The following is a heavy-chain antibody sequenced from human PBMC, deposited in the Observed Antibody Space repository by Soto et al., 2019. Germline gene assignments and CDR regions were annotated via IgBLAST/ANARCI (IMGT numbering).Heavy chain of an antibody. V-gene: IGHV4-4*02. CDR3: ARHIGVPGTRGFDY. D-gene: IGHD6-19*01. CDR1: GASISDNNW. J-gene: IGHJ4*02. CDR2: IYHSGTA. Sequence: QVQLQESGPGLVKPSGTLSLTCAVSGASISDNNWWSWVRQPPGKGLEWIGEIYHSGTANYSPSLNSRVTISLDKSKNQISLQLSSVTAADLAVYYCARHIGVPGTRGFDYWGQGTLVTVSS.